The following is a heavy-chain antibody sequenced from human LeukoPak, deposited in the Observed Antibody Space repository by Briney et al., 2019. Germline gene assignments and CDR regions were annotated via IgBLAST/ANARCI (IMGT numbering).Heavy chain of an antibody. CDR1: GGSFSGHY. V-gene: IGHV4-34*01. CDR3: ASGQYYDLWSGYYVD. CDR2: INHSGST. J-gene: IGHJ4*02. D-gene: IGHD3-3*01. Sequence: SETLSLTCAVYGGSFSGHYWSWLRQPPVKGLEWIGEINHSGSTNYNPSLESRVTISVDTSKNHFSLKLSSVTAADTAVYYCASGQYYDLWSGYYVDWGQGTLVTVSA.